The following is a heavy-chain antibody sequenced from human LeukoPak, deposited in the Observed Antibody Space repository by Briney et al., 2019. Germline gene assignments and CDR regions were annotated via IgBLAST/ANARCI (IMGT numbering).Heavy chain of an antibody. V-gene: IGHV3-7*01. Sequence: TGGSLRLSCAASGFTLSKHWMTWVREAPGKGLECVAIIKQDGSEKYYVNSVKGRFTISRDNAKTSLYLQMNSLRVEDTAVYYCGREWAVDFWGQGTLVTVSS. CDR3: GREWAVDF. CDR2: IKQDGSEK. CDR1: GFTLSKHW. J-gene: IGHJ4*02.